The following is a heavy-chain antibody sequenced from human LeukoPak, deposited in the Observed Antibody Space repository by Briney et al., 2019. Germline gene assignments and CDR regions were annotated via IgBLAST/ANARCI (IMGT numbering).Heavy chain of an antibody. V-gene: IGHV4-59*01. CDR1: GGSISSYY. J-gene: IGHJ4*02. CDR2: ISYTGST. Sequence: SETLSLTCTVSGGSISSYYWSWIRQPPGKGLEWIGYISYTGSTNYNPSLKSRVTISVDTSKNQFSLKLSSVTAADTAVYYCAKGPQGSWNYCFDYWGQGTLVTVSS. D-gene: IGHD1-7*01. CDR3: AKGPQGSWNYCFDY.